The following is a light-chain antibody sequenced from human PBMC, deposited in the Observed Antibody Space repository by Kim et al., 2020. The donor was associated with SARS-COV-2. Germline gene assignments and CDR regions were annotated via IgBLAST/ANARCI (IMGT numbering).Light chain of an antibody. CDR1: SSNIGAGYD. V-gene: IGLV1-40*01. CDR3: QSYDSSLSGSV. CDR2: GNI. J-gene: IGLJ3*02. Sequence: QSVLTQPPSVSGAPGQRVTISCTGSSSNIGAGYDVQWYQQFPGTAPKLLIYGNINRPSGVPDRFSASRSGTSASLAITGLQAEDEADYYCQSYDSSLSGSVFGGGTQLTVL.